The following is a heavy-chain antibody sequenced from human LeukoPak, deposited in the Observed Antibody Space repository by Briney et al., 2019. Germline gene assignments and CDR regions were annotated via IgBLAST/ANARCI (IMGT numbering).Heavy chain of an antibody. J-gene: IGHJ4*02. CDR3: ARDGYIGSNAL. D-gene: IGHD5-12*01. CDR2: IYHSGST. Sequence: PSETLSLTCAASGYSISSDYYWGCLQQPPRKVLEWIGSIYHSGSTYYNPSLKSRVTISVDTSKNQFSLRLSSVTAAETAVYYCARDGYIGSNALWGQGTLVTVSS. V-gene: IGHV4-38-2*02. CDR1: GYSISSDYY.